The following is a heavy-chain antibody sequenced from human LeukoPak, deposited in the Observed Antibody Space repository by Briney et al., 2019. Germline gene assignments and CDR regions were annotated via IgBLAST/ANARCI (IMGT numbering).Heavy chain of an antibody. J-gene: IGHJ4*02. V-gene: IGHV3-74*01. Sequence: PGGSLRLSCAASGFTLRTSWIHWVRQAAGKGLEWISRISPGDSRAIYADSLKGRLTISRDDAKNTVYLQMNSVRADDTAMYYCLRGSSGWKGMDIWGQGTLVTVSS. D-gene: IGHD6-19*01. CDR1: GFTLRTSW. CDR2: ISPGDSRA. CDR3: LRGSSGWKGMDI.